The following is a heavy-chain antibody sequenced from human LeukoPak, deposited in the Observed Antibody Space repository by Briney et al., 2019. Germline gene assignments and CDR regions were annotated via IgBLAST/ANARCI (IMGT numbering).Heavy chain of an antibody. CDR1: GLTSSDSY. J-gene: IGHJ4*02. CDR3: ATASLYFDN. V-gene: IGHV3-11*04. CDR2: ISSGGNTI. Sequence: PGGSLRLSCAASGLTSSDSYMSWIRQAPGKGLEWVSYISSGGNTIKYADSVKGRFTISRDNARNSLYLQINSLRAEVTAVYYCATASLYFDNWGQGTLVTVSS.